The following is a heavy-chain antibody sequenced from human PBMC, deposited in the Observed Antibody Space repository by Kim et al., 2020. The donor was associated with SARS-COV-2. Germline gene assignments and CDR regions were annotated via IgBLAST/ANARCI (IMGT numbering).Heavy chain of an antibody. CDR1: GFTFSSYA. V-gene: IGHV3-30*04. CDR3: ARIPGIAAAGIDY. Sequence: GGSLRLSCAASGFTFSSYAMHWVRQAPGKGLEWVAVISYDGSNKYYADSVKGRFTISRDNSKNTLYLQMNSLRAEDTAVYYCARIPGIAAAGIDYWGQGT. D-gene: IGHD6-13*01. CDR2: ISYDGSNK. J-gene: IGHJ4*02.